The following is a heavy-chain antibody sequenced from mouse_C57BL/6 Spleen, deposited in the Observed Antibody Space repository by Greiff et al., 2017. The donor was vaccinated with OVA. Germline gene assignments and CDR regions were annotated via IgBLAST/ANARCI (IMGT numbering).Heavy chain of an antibody. D-gene: IGHD3-3*01. CDR1: GFTFSDFY. Sequence: EVMLVESGGGLVQSGRSLRLSCATSGFTFSDFYMAWVRQAPGKGLEWIAASSNIANDSTTEYSASVKGRFIVSRDTTPSSLYRQMKALRAEDTAIYYCARDALGAMDYWGQGTSVTVSA. CDR2: SSNIANDSTT. V-gene: IGHV7-1*01. J-gene: IGHJ4*01. CDR3: ARDALGAMDY.